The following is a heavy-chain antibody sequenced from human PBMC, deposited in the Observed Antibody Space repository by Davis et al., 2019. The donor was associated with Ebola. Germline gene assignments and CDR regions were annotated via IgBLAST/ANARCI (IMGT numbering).Heavy chain of an antibody. CDR1: GGSISSSSSY. CDR3: AREAEDYYGVDV. Sequence: MPSETLSLTCTVSGGSISSSSSYWGWIRQPPGKGLEWIGNMFYSGSTYYNPSLKSRVTISVDKSKNQFSLKLTSVTAADTAVYYCAREAEDYYGVDVWGQGTTVTVAS. CDR2: MFYSGST. J-gene: IGHJ6*02. V-gene: IGHV4-39*07.